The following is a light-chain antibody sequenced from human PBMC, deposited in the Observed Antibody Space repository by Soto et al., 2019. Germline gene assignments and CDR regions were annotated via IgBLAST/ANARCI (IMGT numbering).Light chain of an antibody. CDR1: QSISNY. CDR3: QQYTARPPWT. CDR2: AAS. V-gene: IGKV1-39*01. Sequence: DMEMTQSPSSLSASVGDRVTITCRASQSISNYLNWYQHKPGKVPKLLIYAASSLQSGVPTRFSGSGSGTDFTLTINSLQPEDFATYYCQQYTARPPWTFGQGTKV. J-gene: IGKJ1*01.